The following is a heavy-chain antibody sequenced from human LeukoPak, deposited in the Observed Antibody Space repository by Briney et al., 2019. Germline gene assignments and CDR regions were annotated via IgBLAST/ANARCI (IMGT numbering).Heavy chain of an antibody. Sequence: ASVKVSCKVSGYTLTELSMHWVRQAPGKGLEWMGGFDPEDDETIYAQKFQGRVTMTEDTSTDTAYMELSSLRSEDTAVYYCATVADFWSGYLKYYYMDVWGKGTTVTVSS. CDR1: GYTLTELS. CDR3: ATVADFWSGYLKYYYMDV. D-gene: IGHD3-3*01. V-gene: IGHV1-24*01. J-gene: IGHJ6*03. CDR2: FDPEDDET.